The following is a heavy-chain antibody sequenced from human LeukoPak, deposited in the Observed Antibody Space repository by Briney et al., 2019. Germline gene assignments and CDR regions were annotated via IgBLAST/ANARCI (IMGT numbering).Heavy chain of an antibody. J-gene: IGHJ5*02. V-gene: IGHV4-61*02. CDR2: IYTSGST. CDR3: ARGAGNWFDP. CDR1: GGSISSGSYY. Sequence: PSETLSLTCTVSGGSISSGSYYWSWIRQPAGKGLEWIGRIYTSGSTNYNPSLKSRVTISVDTSKNQFSLKLSSVTAADTAVYYCARGAGNWFDPWGQGTLVTVSS.